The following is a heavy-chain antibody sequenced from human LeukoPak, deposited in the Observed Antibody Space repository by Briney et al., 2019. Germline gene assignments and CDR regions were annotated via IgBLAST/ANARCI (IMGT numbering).Heavy chain of an antibody. D-gene: IGHD6-19*01. Sequence: PGGSLRLSCAASGFTFSSYAMSWVRQAPGKGLEWVSAISGSGGGTYYADSVKGRFTISRDNSKNTLYLQMNSLRAEDTAGYYCAKFLGPGLAVAVTTPFDYWGQGTLVTVSS. CDR1: GFTFSSYA. J-gene: IGHJ4*02. CDR2: ISGSGGGT. CDR3: AKFLGPGLAVAVTTPFDY. V-gene: IGHV3-23*01.